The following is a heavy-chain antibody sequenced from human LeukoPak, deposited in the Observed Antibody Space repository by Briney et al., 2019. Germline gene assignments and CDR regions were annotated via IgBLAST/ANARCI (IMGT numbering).Heavy chain of an antibody. Sequence: PGGSLRLSCAASGFTFSDYYMSWIRQAPGKGLEWISYISSSGSTIFYADSVKGRFTISRDSARKSLSLQMNSLRAEDTAVYYCARDRGLPRIHWYFYMDVWGKGTTVTVSS. CDR1: GFTFSDYY. CDR2: ISSSGSTI. D-gene: IGHD1-26*01. V-gene: IGHV3-11*04. J-gene: IGHJ6*03. CDR3: ARDRGLPRIHWYFYMDV.